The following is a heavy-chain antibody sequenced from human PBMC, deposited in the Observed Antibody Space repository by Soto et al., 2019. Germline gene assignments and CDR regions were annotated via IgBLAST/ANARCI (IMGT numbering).Heavy chain of an antibody. CDR2: IYYSGST. Sequence: SETLSLTCTVSGGSISSYYWSWIRQPPGKGLEWIGYIYYSGSTNYNPSLKSRVTISVDTSKNQFSLKLSSVTAADTAVYYCARTIGSGYYPFDYWGQGTLVTVS. V-gene: IGHV4-59*01. CDR3: ARTIGSGYYPFDY. CDR1: GGSISSYY. D-gene: IGHD3-22*01. J-gene: IGHJ4*02.